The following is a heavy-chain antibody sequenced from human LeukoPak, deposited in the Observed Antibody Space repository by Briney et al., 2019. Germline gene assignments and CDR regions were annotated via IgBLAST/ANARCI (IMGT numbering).Heavy chain of an antibody. D-gene: IGHD2-21*01. Sequence: GGSLRLSCAASGFTFSSYSMNWVRQAPGKGLEWVSYISSSSSTIYYADSVKGRFTISRDNAKNSLYLQMNGLRAEDTAVYYCARDPIPLDYWGQGTLVTVSS. CDR2: ISSSSSTI. CDR1: GFTFSSYS. J-gene: IGHJ4*02. CDR3: ARDPIPLDY. V-gene: IGHV3-48*04.